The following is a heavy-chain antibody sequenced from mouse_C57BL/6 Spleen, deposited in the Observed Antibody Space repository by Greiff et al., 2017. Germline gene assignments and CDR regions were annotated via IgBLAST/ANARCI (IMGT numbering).Heavy chain of an antibody. CDR1: GYTFTSYW. D-gene: IGHD2-2*01. CDR3: ARYMVTRRLYYFDY. V-gene: IGHV1-53*01. J-gene: IGHJ2*01. Sequence: QVQLQQPGTELVKPGASVTLSCKASGYTFTSYWMDWVKQRPGQGLEWIGNINPSNGGTNYNEKFKSKATLTVDKSSSTAYMKLSSLTSEDSAVYYCARYMVTRRLYYFDYGGQGTTLTVSS. CDR2: INPSNGGT.